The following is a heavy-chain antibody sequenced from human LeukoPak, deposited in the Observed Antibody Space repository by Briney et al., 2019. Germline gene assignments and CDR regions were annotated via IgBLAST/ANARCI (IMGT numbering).Heavy chain of an antibody. D-gene: IGHD3-9*01. V-gene: IGHV1-8*01. CDR3: ARNNFVLRYFDWSTKYYYGMDV. CDR2: MNPNSGNT. Sequence: GASVKVSCKASGYTFTSYDINWVRQATGRGLEWMGWMNPNSGNTGYAQKFQGRVTMTRNTSISTAYMELSSLRSEDTAVYYCARNNFVLRYFDWSTKYYYGMDVWGQGTTVTVSS. CDR1: GYTFTSYD. J-gene: IGHJ6*02.